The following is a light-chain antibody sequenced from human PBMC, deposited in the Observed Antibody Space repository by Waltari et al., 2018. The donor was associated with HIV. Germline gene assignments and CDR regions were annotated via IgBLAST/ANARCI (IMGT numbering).Light chain of an antibody. Sequence: ETVLTQSPGTLSLSPGERATLSCRASQSVGSGFLAWYQQKPGQAPRLLIYGASSRATGIPDRFSGSGAGTDFTLTISRPEPEDFAVYYCQQYGTSPGTFGQGTKVEIK. J-gene: IGKJ1*01. CDR2: GAS. CDR3: QQYGTSPGT. CDR1: QSVGSGF. V-gene: IGKV3-20*01.